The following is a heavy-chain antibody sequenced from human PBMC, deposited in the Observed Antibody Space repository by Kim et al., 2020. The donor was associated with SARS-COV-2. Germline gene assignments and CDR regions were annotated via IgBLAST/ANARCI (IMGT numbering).Heavy chain of an antibody. Sequence: NYWPSLKSRVSMSRDRSKNEISLKLASVTAADTAVYFCARAPTGNGFDVWGQGTMLIVSS. J-gene: IGHJ3*01. CDR3: ARAPTGNGFDV. V-gene: IGHV4-4*07.